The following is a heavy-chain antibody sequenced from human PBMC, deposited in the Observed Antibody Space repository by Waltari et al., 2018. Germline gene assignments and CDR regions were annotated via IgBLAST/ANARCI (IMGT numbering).Heavy chain of an antibody. Sequence: EVQLVVSGGGLVQPGRSLRLSCAASGFTFDAYAMHWVRQAPGKGLEWVSGISWNSGSIGYADSVKGRFTISRDNAKNSPYLQMNSLRAEDTALYYCAKRIAVAGAFDYWGQGTLVTVSS. D-gene: IGHD6-19*01. CDR1: GFTFDAYA. CDR2: ISWNSGSI. J-gene: IGHJ4*02. CDR3: AKRIAVAGAFDY. V-gene: IGHV3-9*01.